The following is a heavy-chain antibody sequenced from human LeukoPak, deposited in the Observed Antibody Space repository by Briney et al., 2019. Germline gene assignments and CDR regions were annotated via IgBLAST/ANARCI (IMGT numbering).Heavy chain of an antibody. CDR3: AKDELSGSYGEYYFDY. J-gene: IGHJ4*02. V-gene: IGHV3-30*18. CDR2: ISYDGSNK. Sequence: GGSLRLSYAASGFTFSSYGMHWVRQAPGKGLEWVAVISYDGSNKYYADSVKGRFTISRDNSKNTLYLQMNSLRAEDTAVYYCAKDELSGSYGEYYFDYWGQGTLVTVSS. CDR1: GFTFSSYG. D-gene: IGHD1-26*01.